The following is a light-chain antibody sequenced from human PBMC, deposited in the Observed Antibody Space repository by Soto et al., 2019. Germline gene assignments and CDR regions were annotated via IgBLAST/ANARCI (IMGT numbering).Light chain of an antibody. CDR2: STS. V-gene: IGLV7-43*01. CDR3: RLHFAPSPPV. J-gene: IGLJ3*02. CDR1: TGAVTSGYS. Sequence: QAVVTQEPSVTVSPGGTVTLTCASSTGAVTSGYSPNWVQQKPGHAPRTLIYSTSNRHSWTPARFSGSLLGGKAALTLSGAQPEDEAEYSCRLHFAPSPPVFGGGTQLTVL.